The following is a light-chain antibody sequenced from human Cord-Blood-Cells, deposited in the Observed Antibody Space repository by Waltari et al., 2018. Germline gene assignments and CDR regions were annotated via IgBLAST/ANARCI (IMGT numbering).Light chain of an antibody. CDR3: QQYGSSPLMYT. CDR2: GAS. J-gene: IGKJ2*01. Sequence: ETVLTQSPGTLYLSPGQRATLSCRASQSVSSSYLAWYQQKPGQAPRLLIYGASSRATGIPDRFSGSGSGTDFTLTISRLEPEDVAVYYCQQYGSSPLMYTFGQGTKLEIK. CDR1: QSVSSSY. V-gene: IGKV3-20*01.